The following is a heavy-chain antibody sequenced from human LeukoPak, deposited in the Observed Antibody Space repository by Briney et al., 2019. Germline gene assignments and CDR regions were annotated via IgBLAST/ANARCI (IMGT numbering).Heavy chain of an antibody. CDR2: IYYSGST. CDR1: GGSISSSSYY. J-gene: IGHJ4*02. D-gene: IGHD3-3*01. CDR3: ASFGGRGNRPDY. Sequence: SETLSLTCTVSGGSISSSSYYWSWIRQPPGKGLEWVGYIYYSGSTNYNPSLKSRVTISVDTSKNQFSLKLSSVTAADTAVYYCASFGGRGNRPDYWGQGTLVTVSS. V-gene: IGHV4-61*05.